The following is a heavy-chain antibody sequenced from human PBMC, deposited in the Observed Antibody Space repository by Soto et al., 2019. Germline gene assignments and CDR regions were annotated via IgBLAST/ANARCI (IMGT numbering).Heavy chain of an antibody. V-gene: IGHV4-59*01. CDR1: GGSISSYY. J-gene: IGHJ6*02. CDR3: ARDGGNGYYGSGSFSDYYYGMDV. CDR2: IYYSGST. D-gene: IGHD3-10*01. Sequence: PSETLSLTCTVFGGSISSYYWSWIRQPPGKGLEWIGYIYYSGSTNYNPSLKSRVTISVDTSKNQFSLKLSSVTAADTAVYYCARDGGNGYYGSGSFSDYYYGMDVWGQGTTVTVSS.